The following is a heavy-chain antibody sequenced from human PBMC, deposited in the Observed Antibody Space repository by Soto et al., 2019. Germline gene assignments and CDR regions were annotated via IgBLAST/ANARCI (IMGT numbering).Heavy chain of an antibody. V-gene: IGHV3-74*01. CDR3: ARIGTGYYYMHV. CDR2: INSDGSRT. CDR1: GFTFSSYW. Sequence: EVQLVESGGGLVQPGGSLGLSCAASGFTFSSYWMHWVRQAPGEGLRWVSRINSDGSRTTYADSVKGRITISRDNAKNTVHLQMKSLSAEDTAVYYCARIGTGYYYMHVWGKGTTVTVSS. J-gene: IGHJ6*03. D-gene: IGHD1-1*01.